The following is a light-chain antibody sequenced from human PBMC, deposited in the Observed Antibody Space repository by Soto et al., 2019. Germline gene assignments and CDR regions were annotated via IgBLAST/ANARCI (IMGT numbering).Light chain of an antibody. J-gene: IGKJ1*01. Sequence: EIVLTQSPGTLSLSPGERATLSCRASQSVSSSYLAWYQQKPGQAHRLLIYGASSRATGIPDRFSGSGSGTDFTLTISRREPEDFAVYYCQQYGSSPRTFGQGPKVEI. V-gene: IGKV3-20*01. CDR2: GAS. CDR3: QQYGSSPRT. CDR1: QSVSSSY.